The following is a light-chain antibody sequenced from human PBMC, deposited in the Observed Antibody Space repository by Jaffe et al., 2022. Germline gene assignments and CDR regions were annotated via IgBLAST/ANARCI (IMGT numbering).Light chain of an antibody. CDR1: QSVSSN. V-gene: IGKV3-15*01. J-gene: IGKJ4*01. Sequence: EIVMTQSPATLSVSPGERATLSCRASQSVSSNLAWYQQKPGQAPRLLIYGASTRATGIPARFSGSGSGTEFTLTISSLQSEDFAVYYCQQYNNWPWVTLTFGGGTKVEIK. CDR3: QQYNNWPWVTLT. CDR2: GAS.